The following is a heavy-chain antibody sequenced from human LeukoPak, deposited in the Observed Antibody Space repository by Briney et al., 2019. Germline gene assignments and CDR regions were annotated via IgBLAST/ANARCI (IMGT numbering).Heavy chain of an antibody. Sequence: GESLKISCKGSGYSFTSYWIGWVRQMPGKGLEWMGLIYPDDSETRNSPSLEGQVTLSVDKSINTAYLQWSSLKASDTAMYFCARTRHDPGGYYRFDSWGQGTLVTVSS. V-gene: IGHV5-51*01. CDR2: IYPDDSET. J-gene: IGHJ4*02. CDR1: GYSFTSYW. CDR3: ARTRHDPGGYYRFDS. D-gene: IGHD3-22*01.